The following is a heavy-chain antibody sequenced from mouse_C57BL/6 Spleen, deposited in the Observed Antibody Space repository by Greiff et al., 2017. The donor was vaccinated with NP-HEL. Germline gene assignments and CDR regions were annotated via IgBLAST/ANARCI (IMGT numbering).Heavy chain of an antibody. J-gene: IGHJ1*03. Sequence: QVQLQQSGAELVRPGSSVKLSCKASGYTFTSYWMDWVKQRPGQGLEWIGNIYPSDSETHYNQKFKDKATLTVDKSSSTAYMQLSSLTSEDSAVYYCALYDYDGAYWYFDVWGTGTTVTVSS. D-gene: IGHD2-4*01. CDR2: IYPSDSET. V-gene: IGHV1-61*01. CDR3: ALYDYDGAYWYFDV. CDR1: GYTFTSYW.